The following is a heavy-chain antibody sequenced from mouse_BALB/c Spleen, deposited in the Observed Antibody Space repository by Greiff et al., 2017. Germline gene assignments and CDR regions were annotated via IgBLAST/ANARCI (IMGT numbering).Heavy chain of an antibody. D-gene: IGHD2-2*01. CDR2: ISSGGST. V-gene: IGHV5-6-5*01. J-gene: IGHJ1*01. CDR3: ARGGYASFDV. Sequence: EVKLMESGGGLVKPGGSLKLSCAASGFTFSSYAMSWVRQTPEKRLEWVASISSGGSTYYPDSVKGRFTISRDNARNILYLQMSSLRSEDTAMYYCARGGYASFDVWGEGTTVTVSS. CDR1: GFTFSSYA.